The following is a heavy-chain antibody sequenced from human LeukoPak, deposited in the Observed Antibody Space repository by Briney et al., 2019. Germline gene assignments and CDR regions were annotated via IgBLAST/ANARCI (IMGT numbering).Heavy chain of an antibody. CDR1: GFTFSSYG. CDR3: AKDMDSSGCDY. CDR2: ISYDGSNK. J-gene: IGHJ4*02. D-gene: IGHD6-19*01. Sequence: GGFLRLSCAASGFTFSSYGMHWVRQAPGKGLEWVAVISYDGSNKYYADSVKGRFTISRDNSKNTLYLQMNSLRAEDTAVYYCAKDMDSSGCDYWGQGTLVTVSS. V-gene: IGHV3-30*18.